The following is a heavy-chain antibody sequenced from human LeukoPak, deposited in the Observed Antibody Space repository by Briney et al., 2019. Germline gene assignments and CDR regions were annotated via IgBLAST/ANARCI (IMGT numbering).Heavy chain of an antibody. D-gene: IGHD4-17*01. CDR1: GDSFSSHY. J-gene: IGHJ3*02. CDR2: ISYIGST. Sequence: ASETLSLTCTVSGDSFSSHYWTWIRQPPGKGLEWIGYISYIGSTNYNPSLKSRVTISIDTSKNQFSLKLTSVTAADTAVYYCARDLVTVTKGFDIWGQGTMVSVSS. V-gene: IGHV4-59*11. CDR3: ARDLVTVTKGFDI.